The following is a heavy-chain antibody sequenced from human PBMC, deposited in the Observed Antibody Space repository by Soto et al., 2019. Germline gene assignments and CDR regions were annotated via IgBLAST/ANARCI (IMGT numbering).Heavy chain of an antibody. CDR3: AKDPNIVVGTGGLDV. J-gene: IGHJ6*02. V-gene: IGHV1-2*02. Sequence: GASVRVSCKASGYSFTDYYLHWVRQAPGQGLEWMGWINPSSGATQYAQNFQGRVSMTRVTSIRTAYMVLGSLRSGDTALYYCAKDPNIVVGTGGLDVWGQGTTVTVSS. D-gene: IGHD2-21*01. CDR1: GYSFTDYY. CDR2: INPSSGAT.